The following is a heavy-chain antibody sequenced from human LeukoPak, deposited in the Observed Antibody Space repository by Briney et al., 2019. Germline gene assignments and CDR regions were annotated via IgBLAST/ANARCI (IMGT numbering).Heavy chain of an antibody. CDR2: ISGSGGST. Sequence: PGGSLRLSCAASGFTFSSYAMSWVRQAPGKGLEWVSAISGSGGSTYYADSVKGRFTISRDNSKNTLYLQMNSLGAEDTAVYYCAKGGGYCSSTSCYRNYFDYWGQGTLVTVSS. J-gene: IGHJ4*02. V-gene: IGHV3-23*01. CDR3: AKGGGYCSSTSCYRNYFDY. D-gene: IGHD2-2*02. CDR1: GFTFSSYA.